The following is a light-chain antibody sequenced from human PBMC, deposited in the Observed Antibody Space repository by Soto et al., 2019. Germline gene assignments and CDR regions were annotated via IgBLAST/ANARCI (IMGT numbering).Light chain of an antibody. CDR1: SSDVGGFNY. V-gene: IGLV2-14*01. J-gene: IGLJ1*01. CDR3: GSFSSGPLYV. Sequence: QSALTQPASVSGSPGQSITISCTGPSSDVGGFNYVSWYQQHPGKAPKLMIYEVSNRPSGVSDRFSGSKSGNTASLTISGLQAEDEADYYCGSFSSGPLYVVGTGTKLTVL. CDR2: EVS.